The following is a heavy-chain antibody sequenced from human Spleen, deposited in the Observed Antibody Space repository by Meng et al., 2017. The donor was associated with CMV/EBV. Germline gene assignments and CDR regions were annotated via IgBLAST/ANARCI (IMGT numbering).Heavy chain of an antibody. D-gene: IGHD3-3*01. Sequence: ASVKVSCKASGYTFTNYDINWVRQATGQGLEWMGWMNPHSGSTGYAQKFRGRVTLTSTTSKSTAYMELSSLRSDDTAVYYCARGVGHDDFWRSNWFDPWGQGTLVTVSS. V-gene: IGHV1-8*01. CDR2: MNPHSGST. CDR3: ARGVGHDDFWRSNWFDP. J-gene: IGHJ5*02. CDR1: GYTFTNYD.